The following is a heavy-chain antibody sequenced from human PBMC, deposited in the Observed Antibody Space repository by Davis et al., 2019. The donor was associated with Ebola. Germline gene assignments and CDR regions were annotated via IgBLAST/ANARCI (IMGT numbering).Heavy chain of an antibody. V-gene: IGHV3-23*01. CDR3: ARRAFDNYYFDY. CDR2: ISGSGGST. J-gene: IGHJ4*02. Sequence: GGSLRLSCAASGFTFSSYAMSWVRQAPGKGLEWVSAISGSGGSTYYADSVKGRFTISRDNSKNTLYLQMDSLRAEDTAVYYCARRAFDNYYFDYWGQGTLVTVSS. CDR1: GFTFSSYA. D-gene: IGHD1-1*01.